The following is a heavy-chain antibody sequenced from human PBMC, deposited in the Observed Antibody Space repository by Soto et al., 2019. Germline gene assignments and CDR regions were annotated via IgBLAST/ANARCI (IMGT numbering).Heavy chain of an antibody. V-gene: IGHV1-69*13. D-gene: IGHD6-13*01. J-gene: IGHJ4*02. CDR2: IIPIFGTA. CDR1: GGTFSSYG. CDR3: ARGGSWSFDY. Sequence: ASVKVSCKASGGTFSSYGMSWVRQAPGQGLEWMGGIIPIFGTANYAQKFQGRVTITADESTSTAYMELSSLRSEDTAVYYCARGGSWSFDYWGQGTLVTVSS.